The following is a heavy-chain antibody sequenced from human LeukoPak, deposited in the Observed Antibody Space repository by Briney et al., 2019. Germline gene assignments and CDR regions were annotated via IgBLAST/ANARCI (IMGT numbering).Heavy chain of an antibody. D-gene: IGHD5-18*01. CDR3: ARVVGDTAMANFDY. CDR2: ISSSSSYI. Sequence: GGSLRLSCAASGLTFSSYSMNWVRQAPGKGLEWVSSISSSSSYIYYADSVKGRFTISRDNAKNSQYLQMNSLRAEDTAVYYCARVVGDTAMANFDYWGQGTLVTVSS. J-gene: IGHJ4*02. CDR1: GLTFSSYS. V-gene: IGHV3-21*01.